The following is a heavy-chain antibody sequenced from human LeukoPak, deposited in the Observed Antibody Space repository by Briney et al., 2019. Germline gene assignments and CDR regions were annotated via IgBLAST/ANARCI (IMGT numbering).Heavy chain of an antibody. CDR2: ISSSSSYI. J-gene: IGHJ4*02. V-gene: IGHV3-21*01. Sequence: GGSLRLSCAASRFTFDDYTMHWVRQAPGKGLEWVSSISSSSSYIYYADSVKGRFTISRDNAKNSLYLQMNSLRAEDTAVYYCARVGTTGTFRGLWGQGTLVTVSS. D-gene: IGHD1-1*01. CDR3: ARVGTTGTFRGL. CDR1: RFTFDDYT.